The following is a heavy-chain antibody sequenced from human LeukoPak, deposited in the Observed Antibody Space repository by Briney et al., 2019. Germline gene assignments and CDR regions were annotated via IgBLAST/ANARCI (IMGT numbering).Heavy chain of an antibody. CDR3: ARWYSSGWYGSWFDP. CDR1: GYTFTNYG. V-gene: IGHV1-18*01. Sequence: ASVKVSCKASGYTFTNYGINWVRQAPGQGLEWMGWISGYNGYANYAQKLQGRVTMTTDTSTSTAYMELRSLRSDDTAVYYCARWYSSGWYGSWFDPWGQGTLVTVSS. CDR2: ISGYNGYA. D-gene: IGHD6-19*01. J-gene: IGHJ5*02.